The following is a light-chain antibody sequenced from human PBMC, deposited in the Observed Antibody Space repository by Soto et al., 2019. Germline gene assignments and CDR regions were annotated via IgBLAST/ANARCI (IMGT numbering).Light chain of an antibody. Sequence: EIVMTQSPATLSVSPGERATLSCRASQSVSNNLAWYQQKPGQAPRLLIYGASTRATGIPATFSGSGSGTEFTLAINSLQSENFAAYYCQQYNDWPSTFGQGTKVEIK. CDR2: GAS. J-gene: IGKJ1*01. CDR1: QSVSNN. CDR3: QQYNDWPST. V-gene: IGKV3-15*01.